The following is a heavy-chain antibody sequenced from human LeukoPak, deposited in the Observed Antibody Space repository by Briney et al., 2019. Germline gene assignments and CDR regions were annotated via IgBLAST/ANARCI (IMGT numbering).Heavy chain of an antibody. V-gene: IGHV3-7*03. CDR2: IKQDGSEK. CDR3: AKDRAWLQFWS. Sequence: GGSLRLSCAASGFTFSSYWMSWVRQAPGKGLEWVANIKQDGSEKYYVDSVKGRFTISRDNAKNSLYLQMNSLRDEDTAVFYCAKDRAWLQFWSWGQGTLVTVSS. D-gene: IGHD5-18*01. J-gene: IGHJ4*02. CDR1: GFTFSSYW.